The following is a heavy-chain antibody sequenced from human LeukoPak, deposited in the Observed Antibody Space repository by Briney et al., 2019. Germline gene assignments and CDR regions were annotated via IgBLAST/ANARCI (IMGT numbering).Heavy chain of an antibody. CDR1: GYTLTNYA. CDR2: ISAYNGNT. D-gene: IGHD6-13*01. CDR3: ARTQSLRREIAAAAADY. Sequence: GASVKVSCKASGYTLTNYAIHWVRQAPGQGLEWMGWISAYNGNTNYAQKLQGRVTMTTDTSTSTAYMELRSLRSDDTAVYYCARTQSLRREIAAAAADYWGQGTLVTVSS. J-gene: IGHJ4*02. V-gene: IGHV1-18*01.